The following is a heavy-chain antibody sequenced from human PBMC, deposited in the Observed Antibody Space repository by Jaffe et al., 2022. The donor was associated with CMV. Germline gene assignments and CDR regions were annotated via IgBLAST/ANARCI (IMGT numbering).Heavy chain of an antibody. Sequence: EVQLVESGGGLVQPGGSLRLSCAASGFTFSSYAMSWVRQAPGKGLEWVSAISGSGGSTYYADSVKGRFTISRDNSKNTLYLQMNSLRAEDTAVYYCAKDVPIVVVPAAMGGDIFDYWGQGTLVTVSS. J-gene: IGHJ4*02. CDR3: AKDVPIVVVPAAMGGDIFDY. CDR1: GFTFSSYA. CDR2: ISGSGGST. D-gene: IGHD2-2*01. V-gene: IGHV3-23*04.